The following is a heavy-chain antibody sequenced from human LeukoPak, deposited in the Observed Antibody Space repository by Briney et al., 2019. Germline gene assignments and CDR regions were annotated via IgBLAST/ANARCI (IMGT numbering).Heavy chain of an antibody. J-gene: IGHJ5*02. V-gene: IGHV4-4*07. Sequence: SETLSLTCTVSGGSINSYYWTWIRQPAGRGLEWIGRIYTSGTTNYNPSLKSRVTISVDTSKNQFSLKLSSVTAADTAVYYCAREGLNMVRGVIPKEAWGWFDPWGQGTLVTVSS. CDR2: IYTSGTT. CDR3: AREGLNMVRGVIPKEAWGWFDP. CDR1: GGSINSYY. D-gene: IGHD3-10*01.